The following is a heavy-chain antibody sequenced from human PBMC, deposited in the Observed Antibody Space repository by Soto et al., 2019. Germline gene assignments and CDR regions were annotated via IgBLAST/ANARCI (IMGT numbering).Heavy chain of an antibody. CDR2: IWYDGSNI. D-gene: IGHD2-21*02. J-gene: IGHJ4*02. V-gene: IGHV3-33*01. CDR3: AREKFGDDFGY. Sequence: QGQLVESGGGVVQPGRSLRLSCAASGFTFTDYAMHWVRQAPDKGLEWVAIIWYDGSNIYYADSVKGRFTISRDNSKNTLYLQMNSLRAEDTAVYYCAREKFGDDFGYWGQGTLVTVSS. CDR1: GFTFTDYA.